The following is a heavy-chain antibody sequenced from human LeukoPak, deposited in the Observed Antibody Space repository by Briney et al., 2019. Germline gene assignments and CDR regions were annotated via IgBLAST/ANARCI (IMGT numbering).Heavy chain of an antibody. CDR2: INSDGSST. Sequence: PGGSLRLSCAASGFTFSSYWMHWVRQAPGKGLVWVSRINSDGSSTSYADSVKGRFTISRDNAKNTLYLQMNSLRAEGTAVYYCATGMTTVTTFYFDYWGQGTLVTVSS. CDR3: ATGMTTVTTFYFDY. D-gene: IGHD4-17*01. J-gene: IGHJ4*02. CDR1: GFTFSSYW. V-gene: IGHV3-74*01.